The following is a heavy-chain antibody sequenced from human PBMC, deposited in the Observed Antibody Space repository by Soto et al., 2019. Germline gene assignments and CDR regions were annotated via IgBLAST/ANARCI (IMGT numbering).Heavy chain of an antibody. D-gene: IGHD6-19*01. CDR2: IYYSGST. J-gene: IGHJ6*02. Sequence: QVQLQESGPGLVKPSETLSLTCTVSGGSISSYYWSWIRQPPGKGLEWIGYIYYSGSTNYNPSLKSRVTISVDTSKNQFSLKLSSVTAADTAVYYCARGLNSSGWYGNYYYYGMDVWGQGTTVTVSS. CDR3: ARGLNSSGWYGNYYYYGMDV. CDR1: GGSISSYY. V-gene: IGHV4-59*01.